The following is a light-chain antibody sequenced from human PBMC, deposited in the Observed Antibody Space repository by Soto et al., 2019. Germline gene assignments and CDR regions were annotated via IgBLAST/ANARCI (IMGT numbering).Light chain of an antibody. J-gene: IGKJ1*01. CDR2: DAS. CDR3: QQCGSSPWT. CDR1: QSVSSY. V-gene: IGKV3-11*01. Sequence: EIVLTQSPATLSLSPGERATLSCRASQSVSSYLAWYQQKPGQAPRLLIYDASNRATGIPARFSGSGSGTDFTLTISRLEPEDFAVYYCQQCGSSPWTCGQGNKGDNK.